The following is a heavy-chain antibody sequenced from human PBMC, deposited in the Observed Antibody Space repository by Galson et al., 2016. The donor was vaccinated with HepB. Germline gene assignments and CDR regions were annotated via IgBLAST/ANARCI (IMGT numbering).Heavy chain of an antibody. CDR3: VREWRGYSYGYDY. CDR1: GFTFSYYA. V-gene: IGHV3-64*04. J-gene: IGHJ4*02. Sequence: SLRLSCAASGFTFSYYAMHWVRQAPGKGLEYISGITSNGRNTYYADFVKGRFTISRDDSKNTLYLQMNSLRAEDTAVYYCVREWRGYSYGYDYWGQVTLVTVSS. D-gene: IGHD5-18*01. CDR2: ITSNGRNT.